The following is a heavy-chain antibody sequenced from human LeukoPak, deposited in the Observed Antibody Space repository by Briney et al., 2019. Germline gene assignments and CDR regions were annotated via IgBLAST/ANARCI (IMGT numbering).Heavy chain of an antibody. J-gene: IGHJ4*02. CDR1: GGSFSGYY. D-gene: IGHD3-22*01. Sequence: PSETLSLTCAVYGGSFSGYYWSWIRQPPGKGLEWIGEINHSGSTNYNPSLKSRVTISVDTSKNQFPLKLSSVTAADTAVYYCARGPSGDSSGYYPTYWGQGTLVTVSS. CDR2: INHSGST. V-gene: IGHV4-34*01. CDR3: ARGPSGDSSGYYPTY.